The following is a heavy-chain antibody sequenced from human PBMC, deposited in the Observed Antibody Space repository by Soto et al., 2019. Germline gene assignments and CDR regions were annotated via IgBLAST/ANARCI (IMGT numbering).Heavy chain of an antibody. V-gene: IGHV3-30*18. CDR2: ISYDGSNK. CDR1: GFIFSRYG. CDR3: AKDLGSGKPYYYYAMAV. Sequence: XGSLRLSCSAAGFIFSRYGMHWVRQAPGKGLEWVAVISYDGSNKYYAESVKGRFIISRDKSENTLYLQMNSLRAEDTAVYYCAKDLGSGKPYYYYAMAVWGQGTTVTVSS. D-gene: IGHD3-10*01. J-gene: IGHJ6*02.